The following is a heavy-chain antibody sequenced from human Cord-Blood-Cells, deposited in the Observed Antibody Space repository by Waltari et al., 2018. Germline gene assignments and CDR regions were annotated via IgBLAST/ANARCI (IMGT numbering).Heavy chain of an antibody. V-gene: IGHV1-8*01. CDR1: VYTFTSLD. CDR2: MNPNSGNT. J-gene: IGHJ4*02. Sequence: QVQLVQSGAEVKKPGAYVKVSCKASVYTFTSLDINWARQATGQGLEWMGWMNPNSGNTGYAQKFQGRVTMTRNTSISTAYMELSSLRSEDTAVYYCARGRGRATTFDYWGQGTLVTVSS. D-gene: IGHD4-4*01. CDR3: ARGRGRATTFDY.